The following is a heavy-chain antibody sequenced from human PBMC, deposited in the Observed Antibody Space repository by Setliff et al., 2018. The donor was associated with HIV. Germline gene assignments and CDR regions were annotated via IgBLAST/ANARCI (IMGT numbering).Heavy chain of an antibody. V-gene: IGHV1-69*13. CDR2: IIPIFGTA. J-gene: IGHJ4*02. Sequence: VASVKVSCKASGGTFSTYAISRVRQAPGQGLEWMGGIIPIFGTANYDQRFQGRVTITADETTSTAYMELSSLRSEDTAVYFCARDPVSDNSATPYYFDYWGQGTLVTVSS. CDR1: GGTFSTYA. D-gene: IGHD2-21*01. CDR3: ARDPVSDNSATPYYFDY.